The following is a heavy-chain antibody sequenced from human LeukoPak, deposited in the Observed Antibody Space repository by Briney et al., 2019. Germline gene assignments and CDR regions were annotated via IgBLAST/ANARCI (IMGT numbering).Heavy chain of an antibody. CDR2: IWYDGSHK. V-gene: IGHV3-33*01. CDR3: ARGAQLGDYDEFDY. Sequence: QPGRSLRPSCAASGFTFSTYGMHWVRQAPGKGLEWVAVIWYDGSHKYHADSVKGRFTISRDNSKNTLYLQMNSLTAEDTAVYFCARGAQLGDYDEFDYWGQGTLVTVSS. D-gene: IGHD4-17*01. J-gene: IGHJ4*02. CDR1: GFTFSTYG.